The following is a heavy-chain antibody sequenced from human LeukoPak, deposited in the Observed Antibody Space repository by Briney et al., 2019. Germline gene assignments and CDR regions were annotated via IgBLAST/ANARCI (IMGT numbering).Heavy chain of an antibody. CDR2: ISRSGSTK. CDR3: ARVLRYCSGGNCYSGGLGYMDV. D-gene: IGHD2-15*01. J-gene: IGHJ6*03. Sequence: PGGSLRLSCAASGFTFSDYNMRWIRQAPGQGLEWVSSISRSGSTKYYADSVKGRFTISRDNAKNSLFLQMNSLRAEDTAVYYCARVLRYCSGGNCYSGGLGYMDVWGKGTTATISS. V-gene: IGHV3-11*01. CDR1: GFTFSDYN.